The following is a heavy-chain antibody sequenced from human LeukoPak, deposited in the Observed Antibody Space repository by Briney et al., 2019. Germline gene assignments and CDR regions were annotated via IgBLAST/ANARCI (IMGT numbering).Heavy chain of an antibody. D-gene: IGHD3-10*01. J-gene: IGHJ4*02. CDR1: GYIFTGYY. V-gene: IGHV1-2*02. CDR3: ARSAARVLWFGESALDY. CDR2: INPNSGGT. Sequence: ASAKVSCKASGYIFTGYYMHWVRQAPGQGLEWMGWINPNSGGTNYAQKFQGRVTMTRDTSISTAYMELSRLRSDDTAVYYCARSAARVLWFGESALDYWGQGTLVTVSS.